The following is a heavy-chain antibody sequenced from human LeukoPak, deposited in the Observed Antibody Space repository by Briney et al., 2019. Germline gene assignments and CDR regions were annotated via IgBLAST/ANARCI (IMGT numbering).Heavy chain of an antibody. D-gene: IGHD2-8*01. J-gene: IGHJ5*02. Sequence: ASVKVSCKASGYTFTGYYMHWVRQAPGQGLEWMGWINPNSGGTNYAQKFQGRVTMTRDTSISTAYMELSRLRSDDTAVYYCARDPSMVCDESFDPWGQGTLVTVSS. CDR3: ARDPSMVCDESFDP. CDR2: INPNSGGT. V-gene: IGHV1-2*02. CDR1: GYTFTGYY.